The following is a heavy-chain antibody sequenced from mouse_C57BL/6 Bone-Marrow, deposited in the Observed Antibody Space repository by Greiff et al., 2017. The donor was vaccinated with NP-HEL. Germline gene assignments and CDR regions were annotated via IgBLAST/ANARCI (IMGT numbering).Heavy chain of an antibody. J-gene: IGHJ3*01. Sequence: QVQLQQSGAELARPGASVKLSCKASGYTFTSYGISWVKQRTGQGLEWIGEIYPRSGNTYYNEKFKGKATLTADKSSSTAYMELRSLTSSDSAVSFCASSGGSWFAFWGQGTLVTVSA. CDR1: GYTFTSYG. V-gene: IGHV1-81*01. CDR2: IYPRSGNT. D-gene: IGHD3-1*01. CDR3: ASSGGSWFAF.